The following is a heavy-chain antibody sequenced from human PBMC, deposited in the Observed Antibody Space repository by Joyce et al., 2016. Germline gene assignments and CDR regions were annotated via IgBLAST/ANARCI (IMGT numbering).Heavy chain of an antibody. CDR1: GGPSRGFF. Sequence: QVQLQQWGAGLLKPSETLSLTCAVSGGPSRGFFWTGVRHPPGKGLEWIGDSNNSGVTNYNPSRKTRVTFSVDTSKNQFSLKLTSLRAADTAVYYWARSQWLAPLMYWGQGTPVTVSS. D-gene: IGHD6-19*01. V-gene: IGHV4-34*01. J-gene: IGHJ4*02. CDR2: SNNSGVT. CDR3: ARSQWLAPLMY.